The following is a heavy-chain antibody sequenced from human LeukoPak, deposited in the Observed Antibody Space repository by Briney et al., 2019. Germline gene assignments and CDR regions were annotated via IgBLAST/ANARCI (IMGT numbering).Heavy chain of an antibody. D-gene: IGHD5-12*01. V-gene: IGHV4-31*03. CDR3: ARAHGSGGDYFDH. CDR1: GGSISSGAHF. J-gene: IGHJ4*02. CDR2: IYYSGTT. Sequence: PSQTLSLTCTVSGGSISSGAHFWSWIRQHPGKGLEWIGFIYYSGTTYYNPSLKSRVTLSKDTSKNHFSLTLSSVTAADTAVYYCARAHGSGGDYFDHWGQGTLVTVSS.